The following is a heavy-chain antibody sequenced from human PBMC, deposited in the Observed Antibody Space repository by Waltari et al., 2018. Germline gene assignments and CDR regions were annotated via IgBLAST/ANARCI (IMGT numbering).Heavy chain of an antibody. V-gene: IGHV3-7*01. CDR1: GFTFSSYW. J-gene: IGHJ3*01. D-gene: IGHD1-26*01. CDR3: AKDNWDRPGGIDGFDV. Sequence: EVQLVESGGDLVRPGGSLRLSCEASGFTFSSYWMSWVRQAPGKGLSFVANIRQDGCENKYLDSVSGRFIISRDNAKNSVYLQMNSLRVEDTALYYCAKDNWDRPGGIDGFDVWGQGTMVTVSS. CDR2: IRQDGCEN.